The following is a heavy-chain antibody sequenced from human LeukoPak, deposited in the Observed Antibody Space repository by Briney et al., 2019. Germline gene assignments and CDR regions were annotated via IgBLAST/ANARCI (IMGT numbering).Heavy chain of an antibody. CDR2: ISGSGGST. CDR3: AKEARSSSVSPSIDP. J-gene: IGHJ5*02. CDR1: GFTFSSYA. D-gene: IGHD6-19*01. Sequence: GGSLRLSCAASGFTFSSYAMGWVCQAPGKGLEWVSAISGSGGSTYYADSVKGRFTISRDNSKNTLYLQMNSLRAEDTAVYYCAKEARSSSVSPSIDPWGQGTLVTVSS. V-gene: IGHV3-23*01.